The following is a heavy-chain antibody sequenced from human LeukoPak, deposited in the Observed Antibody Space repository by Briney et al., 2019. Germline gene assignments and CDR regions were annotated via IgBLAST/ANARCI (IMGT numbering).Heavy chain of an antibody. CDR2: IYHSGST. D-gene: IGHD6-13*01. CDR3: EAAGTFPFGV. J-gene: IGHJ3*01. CDR1: GDSISGSNW. Sequence: SETLSLTCDVSGDSISGSNWWNWVRQPPGKGLEWIGGIYHSGSTNYNPSLKSRVTMSVDKSKNQFSLKLSSVTAADTAVYYCEAAGTFPFGVWGQGTMVTVSS. V-gene: IGHV4-4*02.